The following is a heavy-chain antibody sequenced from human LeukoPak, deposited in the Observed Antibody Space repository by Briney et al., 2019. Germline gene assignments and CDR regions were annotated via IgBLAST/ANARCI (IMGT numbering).Heavy chain of an antibody. CDR1: GGSISSGGYS. CDR3: AREVSRVTAQPLGAFDI. V-gene: IGHV4-30-2*01. J-gene: IGHJ3*02. D-gene: IGHD2-21*02. CDR2: IYHSGST. Sequence: SETLSLSCAVSGGSISSGGYSWSWIRQPPGKGLEWIGYIYHSGSTYYNPSLKSRVTISVDRSKNQFSLKLSSVTAADTAVYYCAREVSRVTAQPLGAFDIWGQGTMVTVSS.